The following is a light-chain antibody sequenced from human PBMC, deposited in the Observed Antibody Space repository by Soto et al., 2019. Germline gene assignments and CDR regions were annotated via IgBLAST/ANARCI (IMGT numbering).Light chain of an antibody. Sequence: AIQMTQSPSSLSASVGDRVIITWRASQDIRNDLGWYQQKPGTAPKLLIYGASTLQSGVPSRFSGSGSGTDFTLTISSLQPGDFAVYYCLQDYTYPRTFGQGTKVEVK. CDR3: LQDYTYPRT. CDR2: GAS. J-gene: IGKJ1*01. CDR1: QDIRND. V-gene: IGKV1-6*01.